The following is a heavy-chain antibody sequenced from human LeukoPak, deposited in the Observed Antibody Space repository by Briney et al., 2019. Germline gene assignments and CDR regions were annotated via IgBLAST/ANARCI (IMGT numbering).Heavy chain of an antibody. J-gene: IGHJ4*02. CDR3: ARTFGGNAETGVDY. CDR2: IYSGGST. CDR1: GFTFDDYG. Sequence: GGSLRLSCVASGFTFDDYGMGWVRQAPGKGLEWVSTIYSGGSTYYADSVKGRFTISRDNSKNTLYLQMSSLRAEDTAVYYCARTFGGNAETGVDYWGQGTLVTVSS. V-gene: IGHV3-53*01. D-gene: IGHD4-23*01.